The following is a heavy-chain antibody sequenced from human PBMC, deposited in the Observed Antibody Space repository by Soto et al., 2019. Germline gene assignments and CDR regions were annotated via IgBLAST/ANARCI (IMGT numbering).Heavy chain of an antibody. V-gene: IGHV3-48*01. CDR3: ARDGDYGAYPFFSLDFFS. CDR2: ISSSSSTI. J-gene: IGHJ4*02. D-gene: IGHD4-17*01. CDR1: GFTFSSYS. Sequence: EVQLVESGGGLVQPGGSLRLSCAASGFTFSSYSMNWVRQAPGKGLEWVSYISSSSSTIYYADSVKGRFTISRDNAKNSLYLQMNSLRAEDTAVYYCARDGDYGAYPFFSLDFFSWGQGTLVTCSS.